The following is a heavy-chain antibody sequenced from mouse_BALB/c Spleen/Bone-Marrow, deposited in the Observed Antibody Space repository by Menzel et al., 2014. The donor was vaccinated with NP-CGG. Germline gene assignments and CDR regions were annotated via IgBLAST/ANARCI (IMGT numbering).Heavy chain of an antibody. V-gene: IGHV2-2*02. CDR3: ASPYYGNYVYAMDY. Sequence: VQVVESGPGLVQPSQSLSITCTVSGFSLTSYGVHWVRQSPGKGLEWLGVIWSGGSTDYNAAFISRLSISKDNSKSQVFFKMNNLQANDTAIYYCASPYYGNYVYAMDYWGQGTSVTVSS. J-gene: IGHJ4*01. D-gene: IGHD2-10*01. CDR1: GFSLTSYG. CDR2: IWSGGST.